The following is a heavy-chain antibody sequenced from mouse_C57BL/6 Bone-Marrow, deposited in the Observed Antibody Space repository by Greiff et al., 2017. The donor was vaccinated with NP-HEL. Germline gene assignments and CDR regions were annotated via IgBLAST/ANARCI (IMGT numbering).Heavy chain of an antibody. Sequence: QVQLQQSGAELVKPGASVKISCKASGYAFSSYWMNWVKQRPGKGLEWIGQIYPGDGDTNYNGKFKGKATLTADKSSSTAYMQLSSLTSEDSAVYFCARSGYGNPRFAYWGQGTLVTVSA. D-gene: IGHD2-1*01. V-gene: IGHV1-80*01. J-gene: IGHJ3*01. CDR2: IYPGDGDT. CDR1: GYAFSSYW. CDR3: ARSGYGNPRFAY.